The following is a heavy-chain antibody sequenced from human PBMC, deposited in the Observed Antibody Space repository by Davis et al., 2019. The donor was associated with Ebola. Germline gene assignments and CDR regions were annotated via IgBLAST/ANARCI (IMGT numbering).Heavy chain of an antibody. J-gene: IGHJ3*02. CDR3: ARGSCSGGSCYSGRDADAFDI. V-gene: IGHV3-53*01. CDR1: GFTVSSNY. CDR2: IYSGGST. Sequence: GESLKISCAASGFTVSSNYMSWVHQAPGKGLEWVSVIYSGGSTYYADSVKGRFTISRDNSKNTLYLQMNSLRAEDTAVYYCARGSCSGGSCYSGRDADAFDIWGQGTMVTVSS. D-gene: IGHD2-15*01.